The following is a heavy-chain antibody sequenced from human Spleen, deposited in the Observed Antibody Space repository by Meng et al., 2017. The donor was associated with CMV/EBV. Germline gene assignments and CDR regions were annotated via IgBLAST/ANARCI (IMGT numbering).Heavy chain of an antibody. CDR3: ARRKYDSGDYYHHAFDI. D-gene: IGHD3-22*01. CDR2: IYSGGST. Sequence: GESLKISCAASDFTFSTYALHWVRQAPGKGLEWVSIIYSGGSTYYADSVKGRFTISRDNSKNTVYLQMNGLRAEDTAVYYCARRKYDSGDYYHHAFDIWGQGTLVTVSS. V-gene: IGHV3-66*02. CDR1: DFTFSTYA. J-gene: IGHJ3*02.